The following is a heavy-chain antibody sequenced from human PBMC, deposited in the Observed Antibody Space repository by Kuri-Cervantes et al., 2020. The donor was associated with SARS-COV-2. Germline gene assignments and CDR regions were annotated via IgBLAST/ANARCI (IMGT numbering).Heavy chain of an antibody. Sequence: GGSLRLSCAASGFTFSSYAMSWVRQAPGKGLEWVSYISSTGSTMNYADSVKGRFTISRDNAKNSLYLQMNSLRAEDTAMYYCARDLQRPGGWFDPWGQGTLVTVSS. J-gene: IGHJ5*02. CDR2: ISSTGSTM. D-gene: IGHD1-1*01. CDR1: GFTFSSYA. V-gene: IGHV3-48*04. CDR3: ARDLQRPGGWFDP.